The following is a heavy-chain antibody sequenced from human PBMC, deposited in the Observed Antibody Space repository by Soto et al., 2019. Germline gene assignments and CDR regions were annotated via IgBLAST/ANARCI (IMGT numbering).Heavy chain of an antibody. J-gene: IGHJ5*02. V-gene: IGHV3-23*01. CDR3: ARGYRMSGFDP. CDR2: ITASGANT. Sequence: EVQLLESGGGLVQPGGSLRLSCAASGFTFSNNAMTWVRQAPGKVLEWVSIITASGANTYYADSVKGRFTISRDNSKNTLYLQMNSLRAEDTAVYYCARGYRMSGFDPWGQGTLVTASS. D-gene: IGHD6-13*01. CDR1: GFTFSNNA.